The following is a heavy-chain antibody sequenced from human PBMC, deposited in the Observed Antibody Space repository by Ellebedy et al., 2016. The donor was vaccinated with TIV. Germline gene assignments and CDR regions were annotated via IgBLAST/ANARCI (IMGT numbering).Heavy chain of an antibody. V-gene: IGHV3-30*03. CDR1: GFTFSAYG. CDR2: ISYDGSDE. D-gene: IGHD6-13*01. Sequence: GESLKISCAASGFTFSAYGMHWVRQAPGKGLEWVAVISYDGSDEYYADSVKGRFTISRDDSKNTMYLQMNSLRAEDTAVYYCARDLSIAAAGTLAGDYWGQGTLVTVSS. J-gene: IGHJ4*02. CDR3: ARDLSIAAAGTLAGDY.